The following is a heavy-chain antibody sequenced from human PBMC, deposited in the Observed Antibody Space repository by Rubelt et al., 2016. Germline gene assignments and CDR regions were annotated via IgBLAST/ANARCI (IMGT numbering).Heavy chain of an antibody. V-gene: IGHV1-69*06. D-gene: IGHD2-21*02. CDR2: IIPIFGTA. CDR3: ASPPYCGGDCYDYYYYYMDV. J-gene: IGHJ6*03. Sequence: GAEVKKPGSSVKVSCKASGGTFSSYAISWVRQAPGQGLEWMGGIIPIFGTANYAQKFQGRVTITADKSTSTAYMELSSLRSEDTAVYYCASPPYCGGDCYDYYYYYMDVWGKGTTVTVSS. CDR1: GGTFSSYA.